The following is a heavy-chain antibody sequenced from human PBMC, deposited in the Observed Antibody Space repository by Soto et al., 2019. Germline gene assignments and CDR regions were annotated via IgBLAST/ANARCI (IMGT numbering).Heavy chain of an antibody. V-gene: IGHV4-61*01. CDR2: IYYSGST. Sequence: QVQLQESGPGLVKPSETLSLTCTVSGGSVSSGSYYWSWIRQPPGKGLEWIGYIYYSGSTNYNPSLKSRVTISVDTSKNQFSLKLSSVTAADTAVYYCARCPPGPGHNWFDPWGQGTLVTVSS. CDR1: GGSVSSGSYY. J-gene: IGHJ5*02. CDR3: ARCPPGPGHNWFDP.